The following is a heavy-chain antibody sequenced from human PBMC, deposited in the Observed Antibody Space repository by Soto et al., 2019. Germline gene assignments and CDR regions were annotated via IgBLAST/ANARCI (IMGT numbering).Heavy chain of an antibody. V-gene: IGHV3-33*01. Sequence: GGSLRLSCKASGFTFNNYGMHWVRQAPGKGLEWVALIWDNGRNTYYADSVKGRFSISRDNSNSTLYLQLNSLRVEDTAVYYCARDVYCTCASCYMFEHGGQGTRVTVS. D-gene: IGHD2-2*02. CDR1: GFTFNNYG. CDR2: IWDNGRNT. CDR3: ARDVYCTCASCYMFEH. J-gene: IGHJ4*02.